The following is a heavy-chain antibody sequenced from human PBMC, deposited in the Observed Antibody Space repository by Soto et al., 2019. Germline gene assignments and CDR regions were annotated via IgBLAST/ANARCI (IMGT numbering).Heavy chain of an antibody. D-gene: IGHD3-10*01. CDR1: GFTFRDYY. CDR2: ISNSGDAI. CDR3: ARVYGSSYFDP. J-gene: IGHJ5*02. Sequence: QVQVVESGGGLVKPGGSLRLSCAASGFTFRDYYMAWIHQAPGKGLEWLSYISNSGDAIYYADSVKGRFTISRDNAKNSLFLQMNSLRVEDTAVYYCARVYGSSYFDPWGRGTLVTVSS. V-gene: IGHV3-11*01.